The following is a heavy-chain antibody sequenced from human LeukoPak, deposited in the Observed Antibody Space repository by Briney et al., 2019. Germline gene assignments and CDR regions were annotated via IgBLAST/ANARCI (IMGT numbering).Heavy chain of an antibody. CDR2: INPSGGGT. D-gene: IGHD6-19*01. Sequence: GASVKVSCKASGYTFTTYYMHWVRQAPGQGLEWMGIINPSGGGTKYAQRFQGRLTMTRDTSTSTVYMDLSSLRSEDTAVYFCARSPLSGSGFLDPWGQGTLVIVSS. CDR3: ARSPLSGSGFLDP. V-gene: IGHV1-46*01. J-gene: IGHJ5*02. CDR1: GYTFTTYY.